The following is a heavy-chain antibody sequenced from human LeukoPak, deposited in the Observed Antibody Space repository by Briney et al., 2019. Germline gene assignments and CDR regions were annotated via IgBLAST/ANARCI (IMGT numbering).Heavy chain of an antibody. V-gene: IGHV3-23*01. CDR1: GFTFSSYG. Sequence: GGSLRLSCVASGFTFSSYGMTWVRQAPGKGPEWVSVISSSAGSTYYADSVKGRFTISRDNSKNTLYLQMNSLRAEDTAVYYCAKDRDDSSGFYHDYWGQGTLVTVSS. J-gene: IGHJ4*02. CDR3: AKDRDDSSGFYHDY. D-gene: IGHD3-22*01. CDR2: ISSSAGST.